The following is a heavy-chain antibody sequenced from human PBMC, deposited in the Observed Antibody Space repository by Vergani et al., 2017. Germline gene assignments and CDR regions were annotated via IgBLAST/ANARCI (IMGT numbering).Heavy chain of an antibody. D-gene: IGHD1-1*01. Sequence: EVELVQSRPEIRKPGESLKISCKGSEYSFGNYWIGWVRQMPGKGLEWMGIIYPADSDTRYSPSFQGQVTISADKSISTAFLQWDSLKASDTALYYCARHTTYTDSWGQGTLVTVSS. J-gene: IGHJ4*02. V-gene: IGHV5-51*01. CDR3: ARHTTYTDS. CDR1: EYSFGNYW. CDR2: IYPADSDT.